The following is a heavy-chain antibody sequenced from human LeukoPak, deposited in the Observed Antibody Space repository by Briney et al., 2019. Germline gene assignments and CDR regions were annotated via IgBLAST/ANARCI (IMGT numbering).Heavy chain of an antibody. CDR1: GGTFSNYA. CDR2: IIPLFGSA. Sequence: ASVKVSCKASGGTFSNYAISWVRQAPGQGLEWMGGIIPLFGSADYAQKFQGRVTFTADESTSTAYMELSSLRPEDTAVYYCARDLVGSAISYSSGAWDYWGQGTLVTVSS. J-gene: IGHJ4*02. CDR3: ARDLVGSAISYSSGAWDY. D-gene: IGHD3-10*01. V-gene: IGHV1-69*13.